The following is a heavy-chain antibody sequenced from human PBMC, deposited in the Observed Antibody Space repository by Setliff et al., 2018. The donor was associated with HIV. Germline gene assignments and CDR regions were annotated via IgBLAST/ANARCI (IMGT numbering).Heavy chain of an antibody. CDR1: GFTFSNAW. D-gene: IGHD2-2*01. Sequence: GGSLRLSCAASGFTFSNAWMSWVRQAPGKGLEWVSHISTSGGIIYYADSVKGRCTISRDNSKNSVYLQMNSLSAEDTAVYYCARGEPSILVVPAAFFDCWGQGTLVTVSS. CDR3: ARGEPSILVVPAAFFDC. J-gene: IGHJ4*02. CDR2: ISTSGGII. V-gene: IGHV3-11*04.